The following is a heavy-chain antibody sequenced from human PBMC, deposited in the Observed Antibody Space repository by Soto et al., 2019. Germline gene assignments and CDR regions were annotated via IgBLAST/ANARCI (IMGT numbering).Heavy chain of an antibody. CDR1: GGSFSGYY. V-gene: IGHV4-34*01. CDR2: INHSGST. Sequence: SETLSLTCAVYGGSFSGYYWSWIRQPPGKGLEWIGKINHSGSTNYNPSLKSRVTISVDTSKNQFSLKLSSVTAADTAVYYCARGEKGWRSSSWYFNYYYMDVWGKGTTVTVSS. J-gene: IGHJ6*03. D-gene: IGHD6-13*01. CDR3: ARGEKGWRSSSWYFNYYYMDV.